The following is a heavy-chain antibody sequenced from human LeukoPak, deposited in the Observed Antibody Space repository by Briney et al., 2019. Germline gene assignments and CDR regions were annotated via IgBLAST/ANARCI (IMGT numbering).Heavy chain of an antibody. V-gene: IGHV4-4*09. CDR3: ARGVGEDYYYYMDV. CDR1: GGSISSYY. Sequence: SETLSLTCTVSGGSISSYYWSWIRQPPGKGLEWIGYIFHSGSTNYNPSLKSRVTISIDTSKNQFSLKLSSVTAADTAVYYCARGVGEDYYYYMDVWGKGTTVTVSS. CDR2: IFHSGST. D-gene: IGHD3-10*01. J-gene: IGHJ6*03.